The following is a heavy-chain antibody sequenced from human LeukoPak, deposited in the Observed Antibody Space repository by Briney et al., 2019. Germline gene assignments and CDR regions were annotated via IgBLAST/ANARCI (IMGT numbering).Heavy chain of an antibody. CDR3: ARDWGIAVAGTVLDW. Sequence: PGVSLRLSCAASGFTFSTYWMTWVRQAPGKGLEWVANIKEDGSEQVYVDSVKGRFTISRDNADNSLYLQMNSLRAEDTAVYYCARDWGIAVAGTVLDWWGQGTLVTVSS. J-gene: IGHJ4*02. V-gene: IGHV3-7*01. D-gene: IGHD6-19*01. CDR2: IKEDGSEQ. CDR1: GFTFSTYW.